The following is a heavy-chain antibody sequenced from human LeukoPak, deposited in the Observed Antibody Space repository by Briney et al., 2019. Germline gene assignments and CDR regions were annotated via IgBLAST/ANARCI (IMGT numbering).Heavy chain of an antibody. V-gene: IGHV3-7*01. CDR3: ARSRRAQASYFDH. CDR1: GFTFSSYW. J-gene: IGHJ4*02. CDR2: IKQDGSEK. Sequence: PGGSLRLSCAASGFTFSSYWMSWVRQAPGKGLEWVANIKQDGSEKYYVDSVKGRFTISRDNAKNSLYLQMNSLRAEDTAVYYCARSRRAQASYFDHWGQGTLVTVSS. D-gene: IGHD6-25*01.